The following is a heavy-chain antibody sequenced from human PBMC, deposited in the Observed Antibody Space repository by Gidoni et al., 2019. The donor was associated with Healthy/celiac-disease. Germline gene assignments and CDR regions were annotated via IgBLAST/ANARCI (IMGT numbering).Heavy chain of an antibody. CDR2: ISYDGSNK. CDR3: AKEAIVGATDYWYFDL. CDR1: GFTFSSYG. D-gene: IGHD1-26*01. J-gene: IGHJ2*01. V-gene: IGHV3-30*18. Sequence: QVQLVESGGGVVQPGRSLRLSCAASGFTFSSYGMHWVRQAPGKGLEWVAVISYDGSNKYYADSVKGRFTISRDNSKNTLYLQMNSLRAEDTAVYYCAKEAIVGATDYWYFDLWGRGTLVTVSS.